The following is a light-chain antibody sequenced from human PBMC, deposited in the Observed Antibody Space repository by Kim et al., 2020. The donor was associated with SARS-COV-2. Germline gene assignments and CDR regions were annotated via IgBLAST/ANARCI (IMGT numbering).Light chain of an antibody. CDR3: QHYGSPTLT. J-gene: IGKJ4*01. Sequence: CPGERATLSCRASPSVSNTYVAWYQQKPGQAPRLLIYDTSSRATGIADRFSGSGSGTDFTLTISRLEPEDFAVFYCQHYGSPTLTFGGGTKVDIK. CDR2: DTS. CDR1: PSVSNTY. V-gene: IGKV3-20*01.